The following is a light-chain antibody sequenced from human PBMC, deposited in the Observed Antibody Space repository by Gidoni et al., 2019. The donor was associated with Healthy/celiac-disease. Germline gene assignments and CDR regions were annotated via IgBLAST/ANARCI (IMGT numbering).Light chain of an antibody. Sequence: IVLTQSPEFQSVTPKEKVTITCRASQSIARSLHWYQQKPDQSPKLLITYASQSFSGVPSRFSGSGSGTDFTLTINSLEGEDAATYYCQQSSSFPWTFGQXTKVEIK. V-gene: IGKV6-21*01. J-gene: IGKJ1*01. CDR2: YAS. CDR3: QQSSSFPWT. CDR1: QSIARS.